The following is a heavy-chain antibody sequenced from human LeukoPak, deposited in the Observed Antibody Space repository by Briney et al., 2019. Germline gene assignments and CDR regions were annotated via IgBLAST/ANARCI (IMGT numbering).Heavy chain of an antibody. V-gene: IGHV4-30-4*08. J-gene: IGHJ4*02. Sequence: SETLSLTCTVSGGSISSGHYYWSWIRQPPGKGLEKIGYIYYSGSTYYNPSLKSRVTISVDTSKNQFSLKLSSVTAADTAVYYCARHCSSPSCYLGYFDYWGQGTLVTVSS. CDR1: GGSISSGHYY. CDR2: IYYSGST. CDR3: ARHCSSPSCYLGYFDY. D-gene: IGHD2-2*01.